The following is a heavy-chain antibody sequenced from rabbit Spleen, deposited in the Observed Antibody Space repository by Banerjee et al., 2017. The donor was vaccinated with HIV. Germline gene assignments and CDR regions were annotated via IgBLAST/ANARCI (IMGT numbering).Heavy chain of an antibody. Sequence: QEQLVESGGDLVKPGASLTLTCTVSGFSFSSGYDMCWVRQAPGKGLEWIGCIYTGNGKTYLRGRAKGRFTISKTSSTTVTLQMTSLTAADTATYFCARDAGTGDYIDVYFNLWGQGTLVTVS. J-gene: IGHJ4*01. CDR2: IYTGNGKT. CDR3: ARDAGTGDYIDVYFNL. V-gene: IGHV1S45*01. D-gene: IGHD4-2*01. CDR1: GFSFSSGYD.